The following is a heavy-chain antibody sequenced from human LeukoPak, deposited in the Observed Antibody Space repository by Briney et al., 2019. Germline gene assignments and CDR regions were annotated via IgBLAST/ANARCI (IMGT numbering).Heavy chain of an antibody. V-gene: IGHV3-23*01. CDR3: AKRGVVIRVILVGFHKQAYYFDS. D-gene: IGHD3-22*01. CDR2: ISDSGGST. J-gene: IGHJ4*02. CDR1: GIALSNYG. Sequence: GGSLRLSCAVSGIALSNYGMSWVRQAPGKGLEWVAGISDSGGSTKYADSVKGRFTISRDNPKNTLYLQMNSPRVEDTAVYFCAKRGVVIRVILVGFHKQAYYFDSWGQGALVTVSS.